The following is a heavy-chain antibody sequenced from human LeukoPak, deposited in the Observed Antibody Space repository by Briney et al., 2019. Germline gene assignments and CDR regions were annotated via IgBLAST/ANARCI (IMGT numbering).Heavy chain of an antibody. CDR3: ARHLMYGHCSGGSCHSGFDP. J-gene: IGHJ5*02. D-gene: IGHD2-15*01. Sequence: PSETLSLTCTVSGGSISSSSYYWGWIRQPPGRGLEWIVYYSGSTYYNPSLKSRVTISVDTSKNQFSLKLSSVTAADTAVYYCARHLMYGHCSGGSCHSGFDPWGQGTLVTVSS. CDR1: GGSISSSSYY. CDR2: YYSGST. V-gene: IGHV4-39*01.